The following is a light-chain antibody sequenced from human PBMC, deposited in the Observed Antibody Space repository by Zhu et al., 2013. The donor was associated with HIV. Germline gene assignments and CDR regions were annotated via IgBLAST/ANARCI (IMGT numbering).Light chain of an antibody. J-gene: IGKJ1*01. CDR3: QQRSNWPQT. CDR1: QSVSSSY. V-gene: IGKV3D-20*02. Sequence: EIVLTQSPGTLSLSPGERATLSCRASQSVSSSYLAWYQQKPGQAPRLLIYDASKRATGIPGRFSGSGSGTDFTLTISSLEPEDFAIYYCQQRSNWPQTFGQGSKVEFK. CDR2: DAS.